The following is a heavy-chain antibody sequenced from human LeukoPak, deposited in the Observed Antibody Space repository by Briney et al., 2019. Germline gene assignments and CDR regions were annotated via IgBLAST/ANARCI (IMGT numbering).Heavy chain of an antibody. J-gene: IGHJ4*02. CDR3: AGDSSGPGGPTIDY. CDR1: GFTFSSYG. Sequence: PGRSLRLSCAASGFTFSSYGMHWVRQAPGKGLEWVAVISYDGSNKYYADSVKGRFTISRDNSKNTLYLQMNSLRAEDTAVYYCAGDSSGPGGPTIDYWGQGTLVTVSS. D-gene: IGHD3-22*01. V-gene: IGHV3-30*03. CDR2: ISYDGSNK.